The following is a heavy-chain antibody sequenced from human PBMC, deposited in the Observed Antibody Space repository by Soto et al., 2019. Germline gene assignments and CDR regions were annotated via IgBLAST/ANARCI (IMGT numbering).Heavy chain of an antibody. CDR2: IDPSDSRT. D-gene: IGHD2-8*01. Sequence: PGESLKISCEASGYMFPIYHISWVRQMPGKGLEWVGKIDPSDSRTMYRPSSRARITISVDKSINTAYLEWGRLKASDTAMYYCARHASNGDFDFWGQGTQVTAPQ. J-gene: IGHJ4*02. CDR3: ARHASNGDFDF. V-gene: IGHV5-10-1*01. CDR1: GYMFPIYH.